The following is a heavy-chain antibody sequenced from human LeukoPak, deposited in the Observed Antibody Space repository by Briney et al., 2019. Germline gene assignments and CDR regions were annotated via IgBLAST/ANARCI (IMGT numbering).Heavy chain of an antibody. Sequence: PSETLSLTCAVYGGSLSGYYWSWIRQPPGKGLEWIGEINHSGSTNYNPSLKSRVTISVDTSKNQFSLKLSSVTAADTAVYYCARGKKARTYYYDSSGYTLDYWGQGTLVTVSS. CDR2: INHSGST. CDR3: ARGKKARTYYYDSSGYTLDY. D-gene: IGHD3-22*01. V-gene: IGHV4-34*01. CDR1: GGSLSGYY. J-gene: IGHJ4*02.